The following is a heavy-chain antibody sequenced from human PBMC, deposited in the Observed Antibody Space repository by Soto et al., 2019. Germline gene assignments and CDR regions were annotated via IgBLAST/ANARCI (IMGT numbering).Heavy chain of an antibody. CDR3: AKSYYDWLYIED. CDR1: GFSFSDYG. J-gene: IGHJ4*02. D-gene: IGHD3-9*01. V-gene: IGHV3-30*18. CDR2: ISNDGSIK. Sequence: VHLVESGGGLVQPGRSLRLSCAASGFSFSDYGMHWVRQAPGKGLEWVAVISNDGSIKYHGESVKGRIAISRDNTKNTVYLQMNSVRVDDTAMYYCAKSYYDWLYIEDWGQGTLVTVSS.